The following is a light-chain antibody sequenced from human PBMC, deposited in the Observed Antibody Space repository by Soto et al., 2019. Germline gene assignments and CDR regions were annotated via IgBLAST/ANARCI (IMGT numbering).Light chain of an antibody. CDR1: QNIRSY. CDR2: AAS. Sequence: DIQMTQSPSSLSASVRDSVTITCRASQNIRSYLNWYQQKPGKAPKLLIYAASSLQSGVPSRFSGSGSGTDFTLTISSLQPEDFATYYCQQSYSTPQTFGQGTKVDIK. CDR3: QQSYSTPQT. V-gene: IGKV1-39*01. J-gene: IGKJ1*01.